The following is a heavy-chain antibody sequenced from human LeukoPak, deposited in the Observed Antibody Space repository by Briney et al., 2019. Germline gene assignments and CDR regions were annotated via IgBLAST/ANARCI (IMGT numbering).Heavy chain of an antibody. CDR3: TILGYCGRTRCYPDN. D-gene: IGHD2-2*01. V-gene: IGHV4-59*08. CDR2: IYYSGST. J-gene: IGHJ4*02. CDR1: GGSISSYY. Sequence: SETLSLTCTVSGGSISSYYWSWIRQPPGKGPEWIGYIYYSGSTKFNPSLKSRVTISVDTSKNQFSLKLSSVTAADTAVYYCTILGYCGRTRCYPDNWGQGTLVTVSS.